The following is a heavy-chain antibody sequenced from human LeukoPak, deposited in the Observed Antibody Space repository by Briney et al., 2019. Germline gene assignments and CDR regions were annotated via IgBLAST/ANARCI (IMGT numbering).Heavy chain of an antibody. V-gene: IGHV3-23*01. CDR1: GFTFPRHG. CDR2: ISPSGSIL. CDR3: ARDLDWGAFDA. J-gene: IGHJ5*02. D-gene: IGHD3-9*01. Sequence: GGTLRLSYAASGFTFPRHGINWVRQAPGKGLEWVSGISPSGSILYYADSVKGRFTISRDNSKNTVSLQMNSLRAEDTALYYCARDLDWGAFDAWGQGTLVTVSS.